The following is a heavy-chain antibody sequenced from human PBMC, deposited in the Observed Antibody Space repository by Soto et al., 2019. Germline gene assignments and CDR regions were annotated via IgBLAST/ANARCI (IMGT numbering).Heavy chain of an antibody. CDR2: INHSGST. V-gene: IGHV4-34*01. D-gene: IGHD2-2*02. J-gene: IGHJ4*02. CDR1: GGSFSGYY. Sequence: PSETLSLTCAVYGGSFSGYYWSWIRQPPGKGLEWIGEINHSGSTNYNPSLKSRVTISVDTSKNQFSLKLSSVTAADTAVYCCAIYCSSTSCYNDYWGQGTLVTVSS. CDR3: AIYCSSTSCYNDY.